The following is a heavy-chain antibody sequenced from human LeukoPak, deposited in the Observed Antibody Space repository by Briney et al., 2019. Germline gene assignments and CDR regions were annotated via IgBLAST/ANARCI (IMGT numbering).Heavy chain of an antibody. V-gene: IGHV1-2*06. D-gene: IGHD1-26*01. CDR2: ISPNTGGT. J-gene: IGHJ4*02. CDR1: GYTLTGYY. Sequence: ASVKVSCKXSGYTLTGYYMHWVRQAPGQGLEWMGRISPNTGGTKYAQKFQGRVTLTRDTSISTAYLDLSNLTSDDTAVYYCARDSVLGAKWGQGTLVTVSS. CDR3: ARDSVLGAK.